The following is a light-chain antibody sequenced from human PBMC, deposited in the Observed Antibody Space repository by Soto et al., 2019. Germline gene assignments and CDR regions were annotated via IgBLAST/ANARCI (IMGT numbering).Light chain of an antibody. CDR3: QQYNTYSWT. V-gene: IGKV1-5*03. CDR1: QSIFSW. Sequence: DIQMTQSPSTLSASVGDRVTITCRASQSIFSWLAWYQQKPGRAPNLLIYKASSLESGVPSRFSGSGFGTEFTLTISSLQPDDFATYYCQQYNTYSWTFGQGTKVEIK. CDR2: KAS. J-gene: IGKJ1*01.